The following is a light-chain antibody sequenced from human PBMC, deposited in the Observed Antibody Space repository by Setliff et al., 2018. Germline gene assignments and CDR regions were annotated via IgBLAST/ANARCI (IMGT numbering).Light chain of an antibody. CDR1: SSDVGGYNY. Sequence: QSALTQPRSVSGSPGQSVTISCTGTSSDVGGYNYVSWYQQRPGKAPKLMIFDVSXXXSGXPDXXSXXXSGNTASLTISGLQAEDEADYYCCSYAGIYTFVFGSGTKVTVL. CDR3: CSYAGIYTFV. CDR2: DVS. J-gene: IGLJ1*01. V-gene: IGLV2-11*01.